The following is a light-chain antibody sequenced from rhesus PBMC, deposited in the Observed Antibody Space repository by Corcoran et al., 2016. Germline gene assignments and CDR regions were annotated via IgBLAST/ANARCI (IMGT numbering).Light chain of an antibody. CDR3: QQHNSYPFT. Sequence: DIQMTQSPSSLSASVGDTVTITCRASQGISNYLAWYQQQPGKAPKPLIYYASNLESGVTSRFSGSGSGTDVTLTISSLQPEDVAIYYCQQHNSYPFTFGPGTKLDIK. CDR2: YAS. J-gene: IGKJ3*01. V-gene: IGKV1S14*01. CDR1: QGISNY.